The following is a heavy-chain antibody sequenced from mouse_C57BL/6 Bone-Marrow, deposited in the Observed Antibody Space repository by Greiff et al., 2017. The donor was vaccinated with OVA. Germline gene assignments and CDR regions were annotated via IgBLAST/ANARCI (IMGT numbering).Heavy chain of an antibody. Sequence: VQLQQSGAELVRPGASVTLSCKASGYTFTDYEMHWVKQTPVHGLEWIGAIDPETGGTAYNQKFKGKAILTADKSSSTAYMELRSLTSEDSAVYYCTRRGTALMDYWGQGTSVTVSS. V-gene: IGHV1-15*01. CDR1: GYTFTDYE. D-gene: IGHD3-1*01. CDR3: TRRGTALMDY. CDR2: IDPETGGT. J-gene: IGHJ4*01.